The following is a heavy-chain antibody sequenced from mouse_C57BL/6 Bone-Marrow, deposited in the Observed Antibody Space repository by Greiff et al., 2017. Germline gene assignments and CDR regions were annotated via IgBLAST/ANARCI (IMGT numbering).Heavy chain of an antibody. CDR1: GFNIKDDY. D-gene: IGHD2-4*01. CDR3: TAISYDYSYAMGY. V-gene: IGHV14-4*01. Sequence: VQLQQSGAELVRPGASVKLSCTASGFNIKDDYMHWVKQRPEQGLEWIGWIDPENGDTEYASKFQGKATLTADTSSNTAYLQLSSLTSEDTAVYSCTAISYDYSYAMGYWGRGNSVTVSS. CDR2: IDPENGDT. J-gene: IGHJ4*01.